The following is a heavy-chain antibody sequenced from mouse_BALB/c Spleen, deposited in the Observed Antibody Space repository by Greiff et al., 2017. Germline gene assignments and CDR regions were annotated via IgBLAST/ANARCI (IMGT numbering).Heavy chain of an antibody. CDR3: ASDSSGPFAY. CDR1: GFNFSDYY. CDR2: ISDGGSYT. V-gene: IGHV5-4*02. D-gene: IGHD3-1*01. Sequence: EVKLVESGGGLVKPGGSLKLSCAASGFNFSDYYMYWVRQTPEKRLEWVATISDGGSYTYYPDSVKGRFTISRDNAKNNLYLQMSSLKSEDTAMYYCASDSSGPFAYWGQGTLVTVSA. J-gene: IGHJ3*01.